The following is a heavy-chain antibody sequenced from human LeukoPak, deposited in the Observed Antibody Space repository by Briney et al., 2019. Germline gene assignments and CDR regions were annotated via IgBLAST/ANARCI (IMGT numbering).Heavy chain of an antibody. CDR1: GFTFSSYA. V-gene: IGHV3-23*01. CDR3: AREVYSYSWYPHRGGFDF. Sequence: PGGSLRLSCAASGFTFSSYAMSWVRQAPGKGLEWVSAISGSGGSTYYADSVKGRFTISKDKAKNTMDLQMNSLRAEDTAVYYCAREVYSYSWYPHRGGFDFRGQGTMVTVSS. CDR2: ISGSGGST. D-gene: IGHD6-13*01. J-gene: IGHJ3*01.